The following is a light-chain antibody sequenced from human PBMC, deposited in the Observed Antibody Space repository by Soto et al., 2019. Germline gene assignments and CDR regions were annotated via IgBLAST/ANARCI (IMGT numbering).Light chain of an antibody. CDR1: QDINNF. Sequence: DIQMTQSPSSLSASVGDRVTITCQASQDINNFLHWYEQRPGKAPKLLIYDAIKLDTGVPSRFSGSGSGTHFTFTISSLQPEDIATYFCQQSVSLPPTFGGGTKVEI. V-gene: IGKV1-33*01. J-gene: IGKJ4*01. CDR2: DAI. CDR3: QQSVSLPPT.